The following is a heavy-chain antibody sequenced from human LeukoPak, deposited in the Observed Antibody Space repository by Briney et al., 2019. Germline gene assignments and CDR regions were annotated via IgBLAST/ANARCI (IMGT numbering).Heavy chain of an antibody. V-gene: IGHV3-23*01. D-gene: IGHD4-17*01. CDR3: AKGHGDWAVNYFDY. Sequence: GGSLRLSCAASGFTFSIYGMNWVRQAPGKGLEWVSAISGTGASIHYADSVKGRFTISRDNSKNTLYLQIHTLRAEDTAIYYCAKGHGDWAVNYFDYWGQGTLVSVSS. CDR1: GFTFSIYG. J-gene: IGHJ4*02. CDR2: ISGTGASI.